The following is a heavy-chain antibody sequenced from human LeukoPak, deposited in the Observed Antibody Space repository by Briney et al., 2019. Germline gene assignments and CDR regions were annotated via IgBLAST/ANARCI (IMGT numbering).Heavy chain of an antibody. CDR1: GYTFTGYY. CDR3: ARWGRSRDGYNSGDY. V-gene: IGHV1-2*02. CDR2: INPNSGGT. J-gene: IGHJ4*02. D-gene: IGHD5-24*01. Sequence: ASVKVSCKASGYTFTGYYMDWVRQAPGQGLEWMGCINPNSGGTNYAQKFQGRVTMNRDTSISTAYMELSRLRSDDTAVYYCARWGRSRDGYNSGDYWGQGTLVTVSS.